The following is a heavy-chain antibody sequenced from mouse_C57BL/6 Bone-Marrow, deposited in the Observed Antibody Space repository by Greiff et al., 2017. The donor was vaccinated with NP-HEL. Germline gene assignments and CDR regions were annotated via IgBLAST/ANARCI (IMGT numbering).Heavy chain of an antibody. CDR2: INPNNGGT. CDR3: VLYGNSDY. CDR1: GYTFTDYY. Sequence: EVQLQQSGPELVKPGASVKISCKASGYTFTDYYMNWVKQSHGKSLEWIGDINPNNGGTSYNQKFKGKATLTVDKSSSTAYMELRSLTSEDSAVYYCVLYGNSDYWGQGTTLTVSS. V-gene: IGHV1-26*01. J-gene: IGHJ2*01. D-gene: IGHD2-1*01.